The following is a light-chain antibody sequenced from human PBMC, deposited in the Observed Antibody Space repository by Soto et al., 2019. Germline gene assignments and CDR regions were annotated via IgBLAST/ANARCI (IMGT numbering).Light chain of an antibody. CDR2: DVT. J-gene: IGLJ3*02. V-gene: IGLV2-14*01. Sequence: QSALTQPASVSGSPGQSITISCTGTSGDVGGYSYVSWYQQHPGKAPKLMIYDVTNRPSGVSDRFSGSKSGNTASLTISGLQAEDEADYYCTSYVGNDIWVFGGGTQLTVL. CDR3: TSYVGNDIWV. CDR1: SGDVGGYSY.